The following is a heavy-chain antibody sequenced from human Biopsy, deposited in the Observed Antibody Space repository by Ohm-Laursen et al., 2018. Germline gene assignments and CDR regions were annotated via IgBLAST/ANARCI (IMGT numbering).Heavy chain of an antibody. CDR3: ARDRPSVSTYGVD. V-gene: IGHV1-18*01. CDR1: GYTFSMYA. J-gene: IGHJ4*02. CDR2: SSAYNGKA. D-gene: IGHD3-3*01. Sequence: ASVKVSCTASGYTFSMYAIIWVRQAPGQGLEWMGWSSAYNGKANYAQKFQGRLTMTTDTSTSTAYMELRSLRSDDTAVYYCARDRPSVSTYGVDWGQGTLVTVSS.